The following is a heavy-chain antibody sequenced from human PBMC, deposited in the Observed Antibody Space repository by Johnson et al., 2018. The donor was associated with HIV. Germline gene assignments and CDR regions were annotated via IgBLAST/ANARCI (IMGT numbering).Heavy chain of an antibody. J-gene: IGHJ3*02. Sequence: EVLLLESGGGLVQPGGSLRLSCAASGFTFSSYAMSWVRQAPGKGLEWVSAISGSGGSTYYADSVQGRFTISRDNSKNTLYLQMNSLRAEDTAVYYCAKTVIVVVPAARGDAFDIWGQGTMVTVSS. CDR3: AKTVIVVVPAARGDAFDI. V-gene: IGHV3-23*01. CDR2: ISGSGGST. CDR1: GFTFSSYA. D-gene: IGHD2-2*01.